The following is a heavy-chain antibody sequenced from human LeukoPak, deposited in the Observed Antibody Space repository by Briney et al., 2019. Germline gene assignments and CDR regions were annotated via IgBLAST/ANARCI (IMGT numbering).Heavy chain of an antibody. J-gene: IGHJ6*03. V-gene: IGHV4-34*01. CDR1: GGSFSGYY. CDR3: ASLDAKSIAVAGQNYYYYYMDV. CDR2: INHSGST. D-gene: IGHD6-19*01. Sequence: PSETLSLTCAVYGGSFSGYYWSWIRQPPGKGLEWIGEINHSGSTNYNPSLKSRVTIPVDTSKNQFSLKLSSVTAADTAVYYCASLDAKSIAVAGQNYYYYYMDVWGKGTTVTVSS.